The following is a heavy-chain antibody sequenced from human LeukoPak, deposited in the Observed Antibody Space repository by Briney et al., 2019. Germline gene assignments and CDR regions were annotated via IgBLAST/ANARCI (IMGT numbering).Heavy chain of an antibody. CDR2: IYYSGSI. CDR1: GGSMSSSSYY. J-gene: IGHJ3*02. Sequence: SETLSLTCTVPGGSMSSSSYYWSWIRQPPGKGLEWIGSIYYSGSIYYNPSLKSRVTISVDTSKNQFSLKLSSVTAADTAVYYCARRNIRSAAFDIWGQGTMVTVSS. V-gene: IGHV4-39*01. D-gene: IGHD2/OR15-2a*01. CDR3: ARRNIRSAAFDI.